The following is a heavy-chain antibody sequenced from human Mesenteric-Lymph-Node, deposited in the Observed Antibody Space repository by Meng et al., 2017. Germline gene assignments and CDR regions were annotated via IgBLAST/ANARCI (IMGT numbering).Heavy chain of an antibody. CDR2: IYYRGST. Sequence: QLKEPGPGLVKPSETLSLTCTVSGGSISSSSYYWSWIRQHPGKGLEWIGYIYYRGSTFYNPSLKSRVTISVDTSKNQFSLKLSSVTAADTAVYFCARGELLWDYWGQGTLVTVSS. CDR3: ARGELLWDY. D-gene: IGHD2-2*01. J-gene: IGHJ4*02. V-gene: IGHV4-30-4*08. CDR1: GGSISSSSYY.